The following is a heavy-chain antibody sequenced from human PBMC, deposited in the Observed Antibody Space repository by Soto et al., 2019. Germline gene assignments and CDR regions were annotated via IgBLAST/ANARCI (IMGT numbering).Heavy chain of an antibody. CDR3: ARVRGYYGLREQKYYYYYGLDV. J-gene: IGHJ6*02. Sequence: TSETLSLTCAVSGGSISSSNWWSWVRQPPGKGLEWIGEIYHSGSTNYNPSLKSRVTISVDKSKNQFSLKLSSVTAADTAVYYCARVRGYYGLREQKYYYYYGLDVWGQGTTVTVSS. V-gene: IGHV4-4*02. CDR2: IYHSGST. D-gene: IGHD3-10*01. CDR1: GGSISSSNW.